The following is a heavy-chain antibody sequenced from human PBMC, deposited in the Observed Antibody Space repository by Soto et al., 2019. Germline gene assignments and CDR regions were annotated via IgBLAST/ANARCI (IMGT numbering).Heavy chain of an antibody. D-gene: IGHD6-6*01. J-gene: IGHJ4*02. V-gene: IGHV4-31*03. CDR3: ARESSSSSLDY. CDR2: IYYSGST. CDR1: GGSISSGGYD. Sequence: SETLSLTCTVSGGSISSGGYDWSWIRQHPGKGLEWIGYIYYSGSTYYNPSLKSRVTISVDTSKNQFSLKLSSVTAADTAVYYCARESSSSSLDYWGQGTLVTVS.